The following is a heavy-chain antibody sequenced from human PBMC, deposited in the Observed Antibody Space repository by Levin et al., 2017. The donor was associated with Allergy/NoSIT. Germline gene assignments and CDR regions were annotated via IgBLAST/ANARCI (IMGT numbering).Heavy chain of an antibody. CDR1: GFTFGDFT. V-gene: IGHV3-49*03. CDR2: IRSRLYGGTP. Sequence: AGGSLRLSCAASGFTFGDFTITWFRQAPGKGLQWVGFIRSRLYGGTPEYAASVKGRFTVSRDDSKTIAYLEMNSLKTEDTGIYYCTRDHFGSGYYTSLDVWGQGTTVTVSS. J-gene: IGHJ6*02. CDR3: TRDHFGSGYYTSLDV. D-gene: IGHD3-10*01.